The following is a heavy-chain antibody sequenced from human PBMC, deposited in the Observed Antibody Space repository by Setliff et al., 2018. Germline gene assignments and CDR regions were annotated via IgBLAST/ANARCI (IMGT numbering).Heavy chain of an antibody. V-gene: IGHV3-7*01. Sequence: GGSLRLSCAASGFTVSSYSMNWVRQAPGKGLEWVANIKQDGSEKYYVDSVKGRFTISRDNAKNSLYLQMNSLRAEDTAVYYCARDGGEYWGQGTLVTVSS. CDR2: IKQDGSEK. CDR3: ARDGGEY. CDR1: GFTVSSYS. D-gene: IGHD3-16*01. J-gene: IGHJ4*02.